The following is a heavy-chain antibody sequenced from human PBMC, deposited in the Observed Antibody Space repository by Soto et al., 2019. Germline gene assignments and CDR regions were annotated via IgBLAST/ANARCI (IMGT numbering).Heavy chain of an antibody. D-gene: IGHD5-18*01. Sequence: SETLSLTCAVSGGSISSGGYSWSWIRQPPGKGLEWIGYIYHSGSTYYNPSLKSRVTISVDRSKNQFSLKLSSVTAADTAVYYCARGGGYSYGYENYYYYYGMDVWGQGTTVTVS. CDR2: IYHSGST. CDR3: ARGGGYSYGYENYYYYYGMDV. CDR1: GGSISSGGYS. J-gene: IGHJ6*02. V-gene: IGHV4-30-2*01.